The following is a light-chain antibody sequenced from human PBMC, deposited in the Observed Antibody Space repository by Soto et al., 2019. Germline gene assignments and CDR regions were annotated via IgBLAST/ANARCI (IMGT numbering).Light chain of an antibody. CDR2: DVS. CDR3: HQRMSWPLT. J-gene: IGKJ4*01. CDR1: QNIGRY. Sequence: EIVLTQSPATLSLSPGERATLSCRASQNIGRYLAWYQQTPGQVPRLLIYDVSDRATGIPARFSGSGSGTDFTLTISSLEAEDFAVYYCHQRMSWPLTFGGGTKVESK. V-gene: IGKV3-11*01.